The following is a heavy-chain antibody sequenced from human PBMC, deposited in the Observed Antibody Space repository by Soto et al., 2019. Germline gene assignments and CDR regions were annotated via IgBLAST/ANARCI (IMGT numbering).Heavy chain of an antibody. D-gene: IGHD6-13*01. V-gene: IGHV4-4*07. CDR3: ARGSSRWDY. J-gene: IGHJ4*02. CDR2: IYSGGRN. CDR1: GVSIGSCY. Sequence: LYLTWTGSGVSIGSCYWSWIRPPAGKGLESIGRIYSGGRNNYNPSLKSRVTMSVDTSKNQFSLRLSSVTAADTAMYYCARGSSRWDYWRQGTLVTVSS.